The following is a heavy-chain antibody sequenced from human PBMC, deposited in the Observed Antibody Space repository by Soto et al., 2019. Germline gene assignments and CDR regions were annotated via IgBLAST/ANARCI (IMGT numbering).Heavy chain of an antibody. CDR3: ARGMVELGYNYYYMDV. V-gene: IGHV3-23*05. CDR1: GFIFANYA. Sequence: GGSLRLSCAASGFIFANYAFTWVRQAPGQGLQWVSSISNTAASPYYADSVRGRFAVSRDNSKTTAHLQMNSLRAEDTAVYYCARGMVELGYNYYYMDVWGKGTKVTVSS. D-gene: IGHD1-7*01. J-gene: IGHJ6*03. CDR2: ISNTAASP.